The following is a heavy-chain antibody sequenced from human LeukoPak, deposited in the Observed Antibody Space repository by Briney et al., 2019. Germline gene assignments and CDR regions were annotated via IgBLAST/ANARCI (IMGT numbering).Heavy chain of an antibody. D-gene: IGHD2-21*02. CDR2: IWYDGSNK. CDR1: GFTFSSYG. Sequence: GGSLRLSCAASGFTFSSYGMHWVRQAPGKGLEWVAAIWYDGSNKYYADSVKGRFTISRDNSKKTLYLQMNSLRAEDTAVYYCAREEYGDVYFDYWGQGTLVTVSS. J-gene: IGHJ4*02. V-gene: IGHV3-30*19. CDR3: AREEYGDVYFDY.